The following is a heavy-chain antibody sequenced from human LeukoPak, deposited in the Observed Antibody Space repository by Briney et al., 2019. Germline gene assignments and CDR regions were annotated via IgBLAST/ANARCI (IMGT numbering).Heavy chain of an antibody. V-gene: IGHV4-4*07. CDR2: FYTSGST. D-gene: IGHD6-19*01. CDR1: GGSISNYY. J-gene: IGHJ4*02. Sequence: PSETLSLTCTVSGGSISNYYWSWIRQPAGKGLEWVGRFYTSGSTLYNPSLKSRVTISIDKSKDQFSLKLTSVTAADTAVYYCARDSSGSGWYLIDQWGQGTLVTVSS. CDR3: ARDSSGSGWYLIDQ.